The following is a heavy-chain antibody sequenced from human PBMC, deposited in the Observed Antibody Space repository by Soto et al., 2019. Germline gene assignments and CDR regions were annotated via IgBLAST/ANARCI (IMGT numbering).Heavy chain of an antibody. CDR2: ISYDGSNK. V-gene: IGHV3-30-3*01. J-gene: IGHJ6*02. CDR3: AGGVYYYYGMDV. Sequence: QVQLVESGGGVVQPGRSLRLSCAASGFTFSSYAMHWVRQAPGKGLEWVAVISYDGSNKYYADSVKGRFTISRDNSKNPLYLQMNSLRAEDTAVYYCAGGVYYYYGMDVWGQGTTVTVSS. CDR1: GFTFSSYA.